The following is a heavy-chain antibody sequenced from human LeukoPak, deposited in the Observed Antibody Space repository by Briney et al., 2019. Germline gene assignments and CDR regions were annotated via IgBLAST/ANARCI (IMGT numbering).Heavy chain of an antibody. CDR3: ARLTTVTTRTFDI. CDR2: IYTSGST. CDR1: GGSISSSSYY. Sequence: SETLSLTCTVSGGSISSSSYYWSWVRQPAGKGLEWIGRIYTSGSTNYNPSLKSRVTMSVDTSKNQFSLNLSSVTAADTAVYYCARLTTVTTRTFDIWGRGTMVTVSS. D-gene: IGHD4-17*01. V-gene: IGHV4-61*02. J-gene: IGHJ3*02.